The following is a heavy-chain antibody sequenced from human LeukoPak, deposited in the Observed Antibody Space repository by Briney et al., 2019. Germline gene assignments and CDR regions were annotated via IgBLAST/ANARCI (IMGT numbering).Heavy chain of an antibody. J-gene: IGHJ3*02. CDR2: ISWNSGSI. CDR1: GFTLDDYA. V-gene: IGHV3-9*01. Sequence: GGSLRLSCAASGFTLDDYAMHWVRQAPGKGLEWVSGISWNSGSIGYADSVKGRFTISRDNAKNSLYLQMNSRRAEDTALYYCAKVVRRYSSGWYDAFDIWGQGTMVTVSS. D-gene: IGHD6-19*01. CDR3: AKVVRRYSSGWYDAFDI.